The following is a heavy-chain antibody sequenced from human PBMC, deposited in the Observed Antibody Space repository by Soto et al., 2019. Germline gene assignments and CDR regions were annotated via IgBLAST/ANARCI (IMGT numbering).Heavy chain of an antibody. V-gene: IGHV4-59*01. CDR1: GGSISSYY. J-gene: IGHJ6*02. CDR3: ARFPVPTPYYYYGMDV. D-gene: IGHD2-2*01. CDR2: IYYSGST. Sequence: QVQLQESGPGLVKPSETLSLTCTVSGGSISSYYWSWIRQPPGKGLEWIGYIYYSGSTNYNPSLKSRVTISVDTSKNQFSLKLSSVTAADTAVYYCARFPVPTPYYYYGMDVWGQGTTVTVSS.